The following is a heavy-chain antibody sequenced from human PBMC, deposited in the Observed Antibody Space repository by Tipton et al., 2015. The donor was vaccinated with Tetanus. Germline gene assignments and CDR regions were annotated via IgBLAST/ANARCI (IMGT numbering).Heavy chain of an antibody. J-gene: IGHJ4*02. V-gene: IGHV1-2*02. Sequence: QLVQSGAEVKKPGASVKVSCKASGYTFTGYYMHWVRQAPGQGLEWMGWINPNRGGTNYAQKLQGRVTMTRDTSISTAYMELSRLRSDDTVVYYCARENPKEAVAAAFDYWGQGTLVTVSS. CDR1: GYTFTGYY. CDR2: INPNRGGT. D-gene: IGHD6-19*01. CDR3: ARENPKEAVAAAFDY.